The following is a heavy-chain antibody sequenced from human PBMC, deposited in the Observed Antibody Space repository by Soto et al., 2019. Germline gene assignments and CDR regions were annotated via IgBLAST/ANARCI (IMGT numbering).Heavy chain of an antibody. J-gene: IGHJ4*02. CDR3: ARGTSRYSGYDVGYYFDY. CDR2: IYYSGST. CDR1: GGSISSGGYY. V-gene: IGHV4-31*03. Sequence: QVQLQESGPGLVKPSQTLSLTCTVSGGSISSGGYYWSWIRQHPGKGLEWIGYIYYSGSTYYNPSIKSRVTISVDTSKNQFSLKLSSVTAADTAVYYCARGTSRYSGYDVGYYFDYWGQGTLVTVSS. D-gene: IGHD5-12*01.